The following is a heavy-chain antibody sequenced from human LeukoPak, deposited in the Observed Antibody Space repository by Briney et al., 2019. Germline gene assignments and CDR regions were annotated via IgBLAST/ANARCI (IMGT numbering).Heavy chain of an antibody. Sequence: PSETLSLTCTVSGGSVSNSYWSGIRQPPGKGLEWIGYIYYSGSTSYNPSLKSRVTISLDTSKNQFSLKLSSVTAADTAVYCCARDDGPSMKRTSTWYLHSGQGTLVTVSS. J-gene: IGHJ4*02. CDR3: ARDDGPSMKRTSTWYLH. D-gene: IGHD6-13*01. CDR2: IYYSGST. V-gene: IGHV4-59*02. CDR1: GGSVSNSY.